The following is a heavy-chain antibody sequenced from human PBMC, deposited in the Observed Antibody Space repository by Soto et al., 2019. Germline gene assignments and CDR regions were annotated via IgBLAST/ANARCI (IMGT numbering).Heavy chain of an antibody. Sequence: QVQLVQSGAEVKKPGSSVKVSCKASGGTFSSYAINWVRQAPGQGLELMGGIIPIFGTSKSTEKFHGRVTITAAESTGTAYMQLNNPTSDDTTVYYCASYGDGLRGSVADWGQGTLVLVSS. D-gene: IGHD2-21*02. CDR2: IIPIFGTS. V-gene: IGHV1-69*01. CDR1: GGTFSSYA. J-gene: IGHJ4*02. CDR3: ASYGDGLRGSVAD.